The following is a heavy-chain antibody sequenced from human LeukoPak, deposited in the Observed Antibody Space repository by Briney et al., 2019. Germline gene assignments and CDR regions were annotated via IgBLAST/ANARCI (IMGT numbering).Heavy chain of an antibody. CDR1: GFTFSSYY. D-gene: IGHD2-15*01. Sequence: GGSLRLSCAASGFTFSSYYMSWVRQAPGKVLEXXXXXXQDGSEKYYAXXVXXXXTISXDNAKNSLYLQMKSLRVEDTAVYYCARGHCSGGRCYSSLYDYWGLGTLVTVSS. CDR2: XXQDGSEK. CDR3: ARGHCSGGRCYSSLYDY. V-gene: IGHV3-7*01. J-gene: IGHJ4*02.